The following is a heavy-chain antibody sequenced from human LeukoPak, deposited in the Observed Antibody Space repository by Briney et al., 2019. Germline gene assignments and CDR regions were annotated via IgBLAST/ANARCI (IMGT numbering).Heavy chain of an antibody. D-gene: IGHD4-17*01. CDR1: GFTFSSYS. CDR2: ISSSSSTI. V-gene: IGHV3-48*04. CDR3: ARDRGTVTEAGDY. Sequence: GGSLRLSCAASGFTFSSYSMNWVRQAPGKGLEWVSYISSSSSTIYYADSVKGRFTISRDNAKNSLYLQMNSLRAEDTAVYYCARDRGTVTEAGDYWGQGTLVTVSS. J-gene: IGHJ4*02.